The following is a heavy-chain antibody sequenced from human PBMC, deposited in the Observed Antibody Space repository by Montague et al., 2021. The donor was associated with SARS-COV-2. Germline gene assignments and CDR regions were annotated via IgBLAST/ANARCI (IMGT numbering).Heavy chain of an antibody. CDR1: GGSISTYY. CDR3: ARDGYNAHQNYWYFDL. Sequence: SETLSLTCTVSGGSISTYYWSWIRQPPGKGLERIRYIYYSGSTNXSPSLKSRVTISVDTSKNQFSLKLSSVTAADTAVYYCARDGYNAHQNYWYFDLWGRGTLVTVSS. J-gene: IGHJ2*01. V-gene: IGHV4-59*12. D-gene: IGHD5-24*01. CDR2: IYYSGST.